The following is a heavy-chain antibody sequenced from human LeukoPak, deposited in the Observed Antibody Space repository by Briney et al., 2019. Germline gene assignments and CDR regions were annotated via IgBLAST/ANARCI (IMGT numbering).Heavy chain of an antibody. Sequence: SQTLSLTCTVSGGSISSSRYYWGWIREPRGKGLEWIGSIYYSGSTYKNPSLKSRVTVSVDTSKNQFPLKLSSVTAADTAVYFCARVLIAAAGTFGVIYWGQGTLVTVSS. J-gene: IGHJ4*02. V-gene: IGHV4-39*06. D-gene: IGHD6-13*01. CDR3: ARVLIAAAGTFGVIY. CDR2: IYYSGST. CDR1: GGSISSSRYY.